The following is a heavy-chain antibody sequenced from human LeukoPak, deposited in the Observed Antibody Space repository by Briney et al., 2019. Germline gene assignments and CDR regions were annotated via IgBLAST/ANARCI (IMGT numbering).Heavy chain of an antibody. CDR2: IYYSGST. CDR3: ASYVWGTYRFDY. Sequence: PSETLSLTCAVYGGSLSGYYWNWIRQSPGKGLEWIGYIYYSGSTNYNPSLKSRVTISVDTSKNQFSLKLSSVTAADTAVYYCASYVWGTYRFDYWGQGTLVTVSS. D-gene: IGHD3-16*02. V-gene: IGHV4-59*08. J-gene: IGHJ4*02. CDR1: GGSLSGYY.